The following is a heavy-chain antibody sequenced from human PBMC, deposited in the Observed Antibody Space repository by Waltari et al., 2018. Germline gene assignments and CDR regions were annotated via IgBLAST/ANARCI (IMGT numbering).Heavy chain of an antibody. J-gene: IGHJ5*02. Sequence: QVQLVQSGAAVTKPGASVKVSCKVSASPLTDLVMHWVLPAPGKGLEWMGGFDPEDGETIYAQKFQGRVTMTEDTSTDTAYMELSSLRSEDTAVYYCATVRLRFPLNGFDPWGQGTLVTVSS. CDR3: ATVRLRFPLNGFDP. CDR2: FDPEDGET. V-gene: IGHV1-24*01. CDR1: ASPLTDLV. D-gene: IGHD3-3*01.